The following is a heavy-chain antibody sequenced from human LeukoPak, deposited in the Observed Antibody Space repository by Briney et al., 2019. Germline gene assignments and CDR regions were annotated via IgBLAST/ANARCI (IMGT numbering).Heavy chain of an antibody. CDR3: ARDSFDAFHI. Sequence: PSETLSLTCAVYGGSFSGYYWSWIRQPPGKGPEWIGRISTSGSSSYNPSLKSRVTISIDKSKNWFSLKLSSVTAADTAIYYCARDSFDAFHIWGQGTMVTVSS. D-gene: IGHD2-2*01. J-gene: IGHJ3*02. V-gene: IGHV4-4*07. CDR2: ISTSGSS. CDR1: GGSFSGYY.